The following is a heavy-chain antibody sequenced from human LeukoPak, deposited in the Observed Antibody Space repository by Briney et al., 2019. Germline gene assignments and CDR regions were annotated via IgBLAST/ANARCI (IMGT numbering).Heavy chain of an antibody. CDR3: ARDKPPPYYYDSSGIFDY. D-gene: IGHD3-22*01. CDR1: GFTFSSYG. Sequence: PGRSLRPSCAASGFTFSSYGMHWVRQAPGKGLEWVAVIWYDGSNKYYADSVKGRFTISRDNSKNTLYLQMNSLRAEDTAVYYCARDKPPPYYYDSSGIFDYWGQGTLVTVSS. J-gene: IGHJ4*02. V-gene: IGHV3-33*01. CDR2: IWYDGSNK.